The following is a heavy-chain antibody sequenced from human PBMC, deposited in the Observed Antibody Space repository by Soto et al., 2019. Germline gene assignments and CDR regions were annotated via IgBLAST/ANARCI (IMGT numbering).Heavy chain of an antibody. V-gene: IGHV3-48*02. D-gene: IGHD3-10*01. J-gene: IGHJ6*02. CDR3: ARLWFGELLYYYYGMDV. CDR1: GFTFSSYS. CDR2: ISSSSSTI. Sequence: GGSLRLSCAASGFTFSSYSMNWVRQARGTGLEWVSYISSSSSTIYYADSVKGRFTISRDNAKNSLYLQMNSLRDEDTAVYYCARLWFGELLYYYYGMDVWGQGTTVTVSS.